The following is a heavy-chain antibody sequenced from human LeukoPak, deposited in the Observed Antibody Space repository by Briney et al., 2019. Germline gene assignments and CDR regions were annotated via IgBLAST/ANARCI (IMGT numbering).Heavy chain of an antibody. CDR1: GFAFGTYA. D-gene: IGHD1-26*01. CDR2: ISGSGGST. CDR3: AKTGRGTTTFHYFDY. V-gene: IGHV3-23*01. Sequence: GGSLRLSCAGSGFAFGTYAMSWVRQAPGKGLEWVSVISGSGGSTYHADSVKGRFTISRDNSKNTLFLQMNSLRAEDTAVYYCAKTGRGTTTFHYFDYWGQGTLVTVSS. J-gene: IGHJ4*02.